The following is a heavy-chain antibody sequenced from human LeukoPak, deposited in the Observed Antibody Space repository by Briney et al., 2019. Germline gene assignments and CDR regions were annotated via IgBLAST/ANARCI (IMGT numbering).Heavy chain of an antibody. V-gene: IGHV4-39*01. CDR1: GGSISSSSYY. CDR3: ARHEGRYCSGGSCSYFDY. CDR2: IYYSGST. D-gene: IGHD2-15*01. J-gene: IGHJ4*02. Sequence: KPSETLSLTCTVSGGSISSSSYYWGWIRQPPGKGLEWIGSIYYSGSTYYNPSLKSRVTISVDTSKNQFSLKLSSVTAADTAVYYCARHEGRYCSGGSCSYFDYWGQGTLVTVSS.